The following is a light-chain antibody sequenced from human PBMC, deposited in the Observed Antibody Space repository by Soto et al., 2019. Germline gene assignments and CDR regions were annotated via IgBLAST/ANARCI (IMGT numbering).Light chain of an antibody. V-gene: IGLV1-40*01. J-gene: IGLJ3*02. CDR3: RSYDRSLSGWV. CDR2: GNT. Sequence: QSVLTQPPSVSGAPGQRVTISCTGTTSNIGAPYDVHWYRQLPGTAPKLLISGNTNRPSGVPDRFSGSKSGTSASLDITGLKAADEADYYCRSYDRSLSGWVFGGGTKVTVL. CDR1: TSNIGAPYD.